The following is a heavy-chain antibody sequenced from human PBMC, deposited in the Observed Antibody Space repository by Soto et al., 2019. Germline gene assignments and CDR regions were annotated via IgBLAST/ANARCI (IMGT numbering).Heavy chain of an antibody. D-gene: IGHD2-8*02. CDR1: GGSVSSGTYY. Sequence: SETLSLTCTVSGGSVSSGTYYWSWIRQPPGKGLEWIGYMSYSGSANYNPSLKSRVTISVDSSKCQFSLKLSAVPAADTAVYYCARDKITGLFDYWGQGTLVTVSS. CDR2: MSYSGSA. J-gene: IGHJ4*02. CDR3: ARDKITGLFDY. V-gene: IGHV4-61*01.